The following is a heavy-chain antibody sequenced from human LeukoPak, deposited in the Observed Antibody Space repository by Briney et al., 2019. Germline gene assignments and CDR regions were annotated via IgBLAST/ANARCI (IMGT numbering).Heavy chain of an antibody. D-gene: IGHD5-12*01. CDR1: GFTFSSYG. CDR3: AKGSNRGVATIDY. J-gene: IGHJ4*02. CDR2: ISYDGGNK. V-gene: IGHV3-30*18. Sequence: PGRSQRLSCAASGFTFSSYGMHWVRQAPGKGLDWVAVISYDGGNKYYADSVKGRFTISRDNSKNTLFLQMNSLRAEDTAVYYCAKGSNRGVATIDYWGQGTLVTVSS.